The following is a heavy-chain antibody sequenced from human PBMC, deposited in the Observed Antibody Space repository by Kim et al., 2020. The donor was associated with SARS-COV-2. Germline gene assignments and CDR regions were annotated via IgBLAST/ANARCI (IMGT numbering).Heavy chain of an antibody. CDR2: IYYSGST. Sequence: SETLSLTCTVSGGSISSYYWSWIRQPPGKGLEWIGYIYYSGSTNYNPSLKSRVTISVDTSKNQFSLKLSSVTAADTAVYYCARHVFVDTAMDYDYWGQGTLVTVSS. J-gene: IGHJ4*02. CDR1: GGSISSYY. D-gene: IGHD5-18*01. V-gene: IGHV4-59*08. CDR3: ARHVFVDTAMDYDY.